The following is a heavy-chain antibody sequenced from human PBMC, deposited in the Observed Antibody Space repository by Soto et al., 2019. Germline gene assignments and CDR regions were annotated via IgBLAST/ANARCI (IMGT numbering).Heavy chain of an antibody. CDR2: IYYSGST. J-gene: IGHJ6*04. CDR3: AREVRGVKGYYGMDV. D-gene: IGHD3-10*01. CDR1: CGSISSGGCY. V-gene: IGHV4-31*03. Sequence: SETRSLTCRVWCGSISSGGCYWSWIRQHPGKGLEWIGYIYYSGSTYYNPSLKSRVTISVDTSKNQFSLKLSSVNAADTAVYYCAREVRGVKGYYGMDVRGKGTTVTVSS.